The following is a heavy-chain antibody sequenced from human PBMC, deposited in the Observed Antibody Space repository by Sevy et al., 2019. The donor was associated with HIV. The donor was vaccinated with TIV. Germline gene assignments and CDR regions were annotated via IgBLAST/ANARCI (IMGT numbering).Heavy chain of an antibody. V-gene: IGHV3-48*03. Sequence: GGSLRLSCIASGFIFSNYEMNWVRQAPGKGLEWVSYITSSGSTKQYADSVKGRFTISRDNAKNSIYLQMNSLRAEDTAVYYCARATYYYDTSGPYFFDFWGQGTLVTVSS. CDR1: GFIFSNYE. CDR3: ARATYYYDTSGPYFFDF. D-gene: IGHD3-22*01. CDR2: ITSSGSTK. J-gene: IGHJ4*02.